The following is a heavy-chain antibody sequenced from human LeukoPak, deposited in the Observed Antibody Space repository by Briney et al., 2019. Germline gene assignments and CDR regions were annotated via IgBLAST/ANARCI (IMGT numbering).Heavy chain of an antibody. D-gene: IGHD2-15*01. CDR2: ISAYNGNT. V-gene: IGHV1-18*01. J-gene: IGHJ5*02. Sequence: EASVKVSCKASGYTFTSYGISWVRQAPGQGLEWMGWISAYNGNTNYAQKLQGRVTMTTDTSTSTAYMELRSLRSDDTAVYYCARDSSGYCSGGSCLTEFDPWGQGTLVTVSS. CDR3: ARDSSGYCSGGSCLTEFDP. CDR1: GYTFTSYG.